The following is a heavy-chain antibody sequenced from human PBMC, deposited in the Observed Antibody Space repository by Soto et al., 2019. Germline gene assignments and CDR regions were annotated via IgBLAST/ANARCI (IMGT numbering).Heavy chain of an antibody. CDR3: AHRYGGNYYRWYFDS. V-gene: IGHV2-5*01. CDR1: GFSLSTSGAG. Sequence: QITLKESGPTLVKPTQTLTVTCTFSGFSLSTSGAGVGWIRESPGKAPEWLTLISWKDEKRYNPGLKSRLTITKDTSKHQVVLTMTDLDPVDTATYSCAHRYGGNYYRWYFDSWGQGTLVTVSS. J-gene: IGHJ4*02. D-gene: IGHD1-26*01. CDR2: ISWKDEK.